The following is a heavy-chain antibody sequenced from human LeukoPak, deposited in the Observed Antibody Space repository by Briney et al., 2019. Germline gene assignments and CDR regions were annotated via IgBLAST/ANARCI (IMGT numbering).Heavy chain of an antibody. CDR3: ARVPVLEWSLGSYWYFDL. CDR1: GGSISSGDYY. CDR2: IYYSGST. J-gene: IGHJ2*01. V-gene: IGHV4-30-4*08. Sequence: SQTLSLTCTVSGGSISSGDYYWSWIRQPPGKGLEWIGYIYYSGSTYYNPSLKSRVTISVDTSKNQFSLKLSSVTAADTAVYYCARVPVLEWSLGSYWYFDLWGRGTLVTVSS. D-gene: IGHD3-3*01.